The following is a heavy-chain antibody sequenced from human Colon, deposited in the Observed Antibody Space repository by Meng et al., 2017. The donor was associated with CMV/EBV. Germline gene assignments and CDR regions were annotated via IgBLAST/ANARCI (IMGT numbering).Heavy chain of an antibody. V-gene: IGHV1-8*01. CDR2: MNPKSGGT. CDR3: AKGGGAS. CDR1: GYTFTTYD. Sequence: SVKISCKVSGYTFTTYDINWVRQAPGQGLEWMGWMNPKSGGTRYAQKFEGRVTMARDTSISTAYLELSSLRSDDTAVYFCAKGGGASWGQGTLVTVSS. J-gene: IGHJ5*02. D-gene: IGHD1-26*01.